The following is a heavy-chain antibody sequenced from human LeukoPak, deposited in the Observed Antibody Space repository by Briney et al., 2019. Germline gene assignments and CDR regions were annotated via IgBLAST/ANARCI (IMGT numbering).Heavy chain of an antibody. V-gene: IGHV3-30*03. CDR2: ISYDGSNK. J-gene: IGHJ4*02. Sequence: GGSLRLSCAASGFTFSSYSMNWVRQAPGKGLEWVAVISYDGSNKYYADSVKGRFTISRDNSKNTLYLQMNSLRAEDTAVYYCARWIDWMYYFDYWGQGTLVTVSS. D-gene: IGHD1-1*01. CDR1: GFTFSSYS. CDR3: ARWIDWMYYFDY.